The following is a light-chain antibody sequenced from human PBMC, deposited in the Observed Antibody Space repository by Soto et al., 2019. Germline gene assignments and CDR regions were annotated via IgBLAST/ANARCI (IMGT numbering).Light chain of an antibody. J-gene: IGLJ2*01. CDR3: QSYDNSLSGVL. Sequence: QLVLTQPPSVSGAPGQRVTISCTGSSSNIGAGYDVNWNQQLPGTAPKLLIFGNSNRPSGVPDRFSGSKSGTSASLAITGLQAEDEADYYCQSYDNSLSGVLFGGGTKLTVL. CDR2: GNS. CDR1: SSNIGAGYD. V-gene: IGLV1-40*01.